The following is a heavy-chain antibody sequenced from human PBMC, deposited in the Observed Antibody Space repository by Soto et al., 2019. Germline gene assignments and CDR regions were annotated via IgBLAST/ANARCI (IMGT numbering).Heavy chain of an antibody. D-gene: IGHD3-22*01. CDR2: VYYTGST. J-gene: IGHJ4*02. V-gene: IGHV4-59*07. CDR1: GDSISTFY. Sequence: SDALSLSCTVSGDSISTFYWGWMRQSPGKELEWIGYVYYTGSTNYNPSLKSRVTISVDRSKNQFSLKLTSANAADTAVYYCARGRTVRNYADDSSDYFYFFDYWGQGTQVTVSS. CDR3: ARGRTVRNYADDSSDYFYFFDY.